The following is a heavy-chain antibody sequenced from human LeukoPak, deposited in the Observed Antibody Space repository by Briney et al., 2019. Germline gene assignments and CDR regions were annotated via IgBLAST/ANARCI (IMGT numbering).Heavy chain of an antibody. CDR3: ARLTPYNWNYRGRFDP. D-gene: IGHD1-7*01. J-gene: IGHJ5*02. CDR2: INPSGGST. Sequence: ASVKVSCKASGYTFTGYYMHWVRQAPGQGLEWMGIINPSGGSTSYAQKFQGRVTMTRDMSTSTVYMELRSLRSEDTAVYYCARLTPYNWNYRGRFDPWGQGTLVTVSS. V-gene: IGHV1-46*01. CDR1: GYTFTGYY.